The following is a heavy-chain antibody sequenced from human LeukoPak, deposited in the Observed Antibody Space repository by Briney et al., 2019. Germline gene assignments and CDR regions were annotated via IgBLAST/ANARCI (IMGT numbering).Heavy chain of an antibody. J-gene: IGHJ4*02. V-gene: IGHV1-2*02. CDR2: INPNSGGT. D-gene: IGHD3-22*01. Sequence: ASVKVSCKASGYTFTGYYMHWVRQAPGQGLEWMGWINPNSGGTNYAQKFQGRATMTRDTSISTAYMELSRLRSDDTAVYYCARVDSRGGYYRRYFDYWGQGTLVTVSS. CDR3: ARVDSRGGYYRRYFDY. CDR1: GYTFTGYY.